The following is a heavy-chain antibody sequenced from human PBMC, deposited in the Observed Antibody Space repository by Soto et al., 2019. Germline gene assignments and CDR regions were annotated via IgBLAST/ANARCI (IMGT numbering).Heavy chain of an antibody. CDR1: GYTFTGYY. CDR2: INPNSGGT. Sequence: ASVKVSCKASGYTFTGYYMHWVRQAPGQGLEWMGWINPNSGGTNYAQQFQGWVTMTRDTSISTAYMELSRLRSDDTAVYYCARDALNLAFDIWGQGTMVTVSS. J-gene: IGHJ3*02. CDR3: ARDALNLAFDI. V-gene: IGHV1-2*04.